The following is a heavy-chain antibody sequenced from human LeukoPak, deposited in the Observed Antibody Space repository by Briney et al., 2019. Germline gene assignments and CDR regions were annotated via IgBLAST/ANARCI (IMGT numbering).Heavy chain of an antibody. J-gene: IGHJ4*02. V-gene: IGHV3-23*01. CDR3: AKAVEYSSLGY. D-gene: IGHD6-6*01. Sequence: GGSLRLSCAASGFTFRVHGMHWVRQAPGMGLEWVSAISGSGGSTYYADSVKGRFTISRDNSKNTLYLQMNSLRAEDTAVYYCAKAVEYSSLGYWGQGTLVTVSS. CDR1: GFTFRVHG. CDR2: ISGSGGST.